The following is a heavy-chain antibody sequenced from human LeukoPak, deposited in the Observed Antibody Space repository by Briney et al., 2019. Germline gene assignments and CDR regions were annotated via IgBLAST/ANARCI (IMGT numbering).Heavy chain of an antibody. CDR1: GGFFSVYY. CDR3: ARVRCPY. V-gene: IGHV4-34*01. J-gene: IGHJ4*02. CDR2: INHSGST. Sequence: ASETLSLTCAIYGGFFSVYYWSWMRQPPGKGLEWIGEINHSGSTNYNPSLKSRVTISVDTSKNQFSLKLSSVTAADTAVYYCARVRCPYWGQGTLVTVSS. D-gene: IGHD5-24*01.